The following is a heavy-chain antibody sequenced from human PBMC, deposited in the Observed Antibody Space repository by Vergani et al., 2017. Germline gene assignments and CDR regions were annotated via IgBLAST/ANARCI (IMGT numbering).Heavy chain of an antibody. CDR1: GGSISSYH. D-gene: IGHD2-2*01. CDR2: IYYSGST. V-gene: IGHV4-59*01. J-gene: IGHJ3*02. Sequence: QVQLQESGPGLVKPSETLSLTCTVSGGSISSYHWSWIRQPPGKGLEWIGYIYYSGSTNYNPSLKSRVTISVDTSKNQFSLKLSSVTAADTAVYYCAREVTCSSTSCYSGAFDIWGQGTMVTVSS. CDR3: AREVTCSSTSCYSGAFDI.